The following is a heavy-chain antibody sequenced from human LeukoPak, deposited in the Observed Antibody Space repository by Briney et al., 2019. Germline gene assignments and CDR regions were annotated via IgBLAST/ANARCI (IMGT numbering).Heavy chain of an antibody. Sequence: GGSLRLSCAVSGFTFSNYWMSWVRQAPGKGLEWVAHIKQDESEKYYVDSVKGRFTISRDDAKNSLYLQMNSLRAEDTAIYYCARDKIVGASKFDYWGQGTLVTVSS. CDR2: IKQDESEK. CDR1: GFTFSNYW. CDR3: ARDKIVGASKFDY. V-gene: IGHV3-7*01. J-gene: IGHJ4*02. D-gene: IGHD1-26*01.